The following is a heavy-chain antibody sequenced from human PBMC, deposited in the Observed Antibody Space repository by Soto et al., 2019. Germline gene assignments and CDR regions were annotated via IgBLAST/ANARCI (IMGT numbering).Heavy chain of an antibody. J-gene: IGHJ6*02. V-gene: IGHV3-7*01. CDR3: GRDEVRNGVGV. CDR2: IKGDGSEK. CDR1: GFTFSDFW. Sequence: GGSLRLSCEASGFTFSDFWMSWVRQAPGKGLEWVANIKGDGSEKRYVDSVRGRFTISRDNAKNSVYLQMNSLRADDTALYYCGRDEVRNGVGVWGQGIKVTVSS.